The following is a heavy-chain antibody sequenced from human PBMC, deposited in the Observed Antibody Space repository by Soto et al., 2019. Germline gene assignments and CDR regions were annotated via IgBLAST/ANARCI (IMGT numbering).Heavy chain of an antibody. Sequence: EVQLLESGGGLVQPGGSLRLSCAASGFTFSSYAMSWVRQAPGKGLEWVSAISGSGGSTYYADSVKGRFTISRDNSKNTLYLQMNSLRAEDTAVYYCAKVPSIQLWPGPGWYFDLWGRGTLVTVSS. J-gene: IGHJ2*01. V-gene: IGHV3-23*01. CDR3: AKVPSIQLWPGPGWYFDL. CDR1: GFTFSSYA. CDR2: ISGSGGST. D-gene: IGHD5-18*01.